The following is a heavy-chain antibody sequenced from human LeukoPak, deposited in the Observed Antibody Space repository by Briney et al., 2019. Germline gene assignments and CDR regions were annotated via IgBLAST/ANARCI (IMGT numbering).Heavy chain of an antibody. V-gene: IGHV1-18*04. D-gene: IGHD3-9*01. CDR1: GYTFTSYG. J-gene: IGHJ4*02. CDR2: ISAYNGNT. Sequence: ASVKVSCKASGYTFTSYGISWVRQAPGQGLEWMGWISAYNGNTNYAQKLQGRVTMTTDTSTSTAYMELRSLRSDDTAVYYCARRTYYDILTGYPAYWGQGTLVTVSS. CDR3: ARRTYYDILTGYPAY.